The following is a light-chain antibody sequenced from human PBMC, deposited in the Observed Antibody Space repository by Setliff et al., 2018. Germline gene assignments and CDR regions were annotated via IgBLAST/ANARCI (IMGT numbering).Light chain of an antibody. CDR3: CSHTRSSTWL. CDR1: ASDVGAYNF. J-gene: IGLJ3*02. Sequence: LTQPASVSGSPGQSITISCTGTASDVGAYNFVSWYQQHPGKAPKFIIYDVSNRPSGVSNRFSGSKSGNTASLTISGLQAEDEADYYCCSHTRSSTWLFGGGTK. V-gene: IGLV2-14*03. CDR2: DVS.